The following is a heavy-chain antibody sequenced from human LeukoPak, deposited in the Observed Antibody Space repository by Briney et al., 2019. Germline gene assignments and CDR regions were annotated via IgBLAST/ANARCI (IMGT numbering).Heavy chain of an antibody. Sequence: GGSLRLSCAASGFTVGSNYMSWVRQAPGKGLEWVSVIYSGGSTYYADSVKGRFTISRDNSKNTLYLQMNSLRAEDTAVYYCARGSDPGIPYYWGQGTLVTVSS. D-gene: IGHD3-10*01. CDR1: GFTVGSNY. J-gene: IGHJ4*02. CDR2: IYSGGST. CDR3: ARGSDPGIPYY. V-gene: IGHV3-53*01.